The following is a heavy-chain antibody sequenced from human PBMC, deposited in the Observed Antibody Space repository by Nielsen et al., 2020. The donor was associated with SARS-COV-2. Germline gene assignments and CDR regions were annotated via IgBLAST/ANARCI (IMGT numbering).Heavy chain of an antibody. Sequence: GESLKISCVASGITFSTYAMSWVRQAPGKGLEWVSAISGSGRTPYYADSVKGRFTISRDNSKNTLYLQVNSLRADDTALYYCAKSIMELWDFDYWGQGTLVTVSS. CDR2: ISGSGRTP. V-gene: IGHV3-23*01. CDR3: AKSIMELWDFDY. J-gene: IGHJ4*02. CDR1: GITFSTYA. D-gene: IGHD1-7*01.